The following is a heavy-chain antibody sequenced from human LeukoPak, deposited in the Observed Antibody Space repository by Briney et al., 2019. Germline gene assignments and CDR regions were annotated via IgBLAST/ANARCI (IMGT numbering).Heavy chain of an antibody. D-gene: IGHD2-2*01. J-gene: IGHJ5*02. V-gene: IGHV1-69*04. CDR2: IIPILGIA. CDR3: ATGGVVPAAISWFDP. CDR1: GGTFSSYA. Sequence: SVKVSCNASGGTFSSYAISWVRQAPGQGLEWMGRIIPILGIANYAQKFQGRVTITADKSTSTAYMELSSLRSEDTAVYYCATGGVVPAAISWFDPWGQGTLVTVSS.